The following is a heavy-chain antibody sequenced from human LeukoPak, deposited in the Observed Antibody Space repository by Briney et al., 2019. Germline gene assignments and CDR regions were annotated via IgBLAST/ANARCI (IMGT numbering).Heavy chain of an antibody. Sequence: GRSPRLSCAASGFTFSSYGMHWVRQAPGKGLEWVAVISYDGSNKYYADSVKGRFTISRDNSKNTLYLQMNSLRAEDTAVYYCARAELWFGELGGYYYYGMDVWGKGTTVTVSS. CDR3: ARAELWFGELGGYYYYGMDV. V-gene: IGHV3-30*03. CDR1: GFTFSSYG. D-gene: IGHD3-10*01. CDR2: ISYDGSNK. J-gene: IGHJ6*04.